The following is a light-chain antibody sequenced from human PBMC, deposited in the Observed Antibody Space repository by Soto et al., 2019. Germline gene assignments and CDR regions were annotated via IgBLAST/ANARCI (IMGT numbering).Light chain of an antibody. CDR3: SSYTSSSTQV. Sequence: QSALTQPASVSGSPGQSITISCTGTSSDVGGYNYVSWYQQHPGKAPKLMIYDVSNRPSGVSNRFSGSKSGNTASLTISGLQAEDEADYYCSSYTSSSTQVSGPGTKVTVL. J-gene: IGLJ1*01. CDR1: SSDVGGYNY. V-gene: IGLV2-14*01. CDR2: DVS.